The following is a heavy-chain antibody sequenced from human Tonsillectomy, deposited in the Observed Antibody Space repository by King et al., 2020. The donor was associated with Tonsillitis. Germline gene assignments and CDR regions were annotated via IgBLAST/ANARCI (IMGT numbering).Heavy chain of an antibody. CDR3: ATSIAVAGRPTLAFDI. CDR2: INPNSGGT. V-gene: IGHV1-2*04. J-gene: IGHJ3*02. D-gene: IGHD6-19*01. CDR1: GYTFTGYY. Sequence: VQLVESGAEVKKPGASVKVSCKASGYTFTGYYMHWVRQAPGQGLEWMGWINPNSGGTNYAQKFQGWVTMTRDTSISTAYMELSRLRSDDTAVYYCATSIAVAGRPTLAFDIWGQGTMVTVSS.